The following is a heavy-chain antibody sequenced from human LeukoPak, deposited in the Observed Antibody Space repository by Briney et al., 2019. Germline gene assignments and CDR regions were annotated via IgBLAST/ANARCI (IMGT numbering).Heavy chain of an antibody. J-gene: IGHJ6*03. D-gene: IGHD2-2*01. CDR3: ARGRKYQLLRSYYYYYMDV. CDR1: GYTLTSYG. Sequence: ASVKVSCKASGYTLTSYGISWVRQAPGQGLEWMGWMNPNSGNTGYAQKFQGRVTMTRNTSISTAYMELSSLRSEDTAVYYCARGRKYQLLRSYYYYYMDVWGKGTTVTVSS. V-gene: IGHV1-8*02. CDR2: MNPNSGNT.